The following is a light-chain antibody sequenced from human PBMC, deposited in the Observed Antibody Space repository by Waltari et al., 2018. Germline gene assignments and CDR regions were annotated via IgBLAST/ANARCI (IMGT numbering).Light chain of an antibody. CDR1: SSDVGGYNL. V-gene: IGLV2-23*02. CDR3: CSYAGSNLGV. Sequence: QSALTQPASVSGSPGQSISISCTGTSSDVGGYNLVSWYQQHPGKATKLIIYEVTKRPSGVSNRFSGSKSDNTASLTISGLQAEDEADYYCCSYAGSNLGVFGTGTKVTVL. J-gene: IGLJ1*01. CDR2: EVT.